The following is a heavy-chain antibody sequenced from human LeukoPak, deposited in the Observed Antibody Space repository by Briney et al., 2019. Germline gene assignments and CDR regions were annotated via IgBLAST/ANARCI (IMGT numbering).Heavy chain of an antibody. J-gene: IGHJ4*02. CDR1: GGSFSGYY. V-gene: IGHV4-34*01. CDR3: ASKVPDPYYFDY. Sequence: SETLSPTCAVYGGSFSGYYWSWIRQPPGKGLEWIGEINHSGSTNYNPSLKSRVTISVDTSKNQFSLKLSSVTAADTAVYYCASKVPDPYYFDYWGQGTLVTVS. D-gene: IGHD2-2*01. CDR2: INHSGST.